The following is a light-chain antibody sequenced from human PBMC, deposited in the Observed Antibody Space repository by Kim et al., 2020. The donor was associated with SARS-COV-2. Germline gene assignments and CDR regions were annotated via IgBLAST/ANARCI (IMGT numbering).Light chain of an antibody. CDR2: DVT. Sequence: LTQPPSASGSLGQSVTISCTGTSSDVGGYNYVSWYQQYPGKVPKLMIHDVTKRPSGVPDRFSGSKTGNTASLTVSGLQAEDEADYYCCSYAGSNIGVFGGGTQLTVL. CDR3: CSYAGSNIGV. J-gene: IGLJ3*02. CDR1: SSDVGGYNY. V-gene: IGLV2-8*01.